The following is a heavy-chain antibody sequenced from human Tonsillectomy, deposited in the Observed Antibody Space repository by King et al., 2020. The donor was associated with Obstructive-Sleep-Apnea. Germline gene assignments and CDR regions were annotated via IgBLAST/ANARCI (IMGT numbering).Heavy chain of an antibody. Sequence: VQLVESGGGLVQPGGSLRLSCAASGFTFSSYSMNWVRQAPGKGLEWVSYISSSSSTIYYADSVKGRFTISRDNAKNSLYLQMNSLRAEDTAVYYCAGDVKGAADYWGQGTLVTVSS. CDR1: GFTFSSYS. CDR3: AGDVKGAADY. D-gene: IGHD1-26*01. CDR2: ISSSSSTI. J-gene: IGHJ4*02. V-gene: IGHV3-48*04.